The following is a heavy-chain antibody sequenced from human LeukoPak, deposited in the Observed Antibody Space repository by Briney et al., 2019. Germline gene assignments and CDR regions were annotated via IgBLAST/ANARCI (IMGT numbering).Heavy chain of an antibody. Sequence: GGSLRLSCAASGFIFSTYSMNWVRQAPGKGLEWVSSISSSTSYIYYADSVKGRFPISRDNAKNSLYLQMNSLRPEDTAVYYCARENSGSYYQFDCWGQGTLVTVSS. CDR3: ARENSGSYYQFDC. D-gene: IGHD1-26*01. CDR1: GFIFSTYS. CDR2: ISSSTSYI. J-gene: IGHJ4*02. V-gene: IGHV3-21*01.